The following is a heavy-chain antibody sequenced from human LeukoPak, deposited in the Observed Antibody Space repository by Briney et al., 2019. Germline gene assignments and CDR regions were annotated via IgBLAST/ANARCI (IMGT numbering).Heavy chain of an antibody. CDR1: GFTFSSYA. CDR2: ISYDGNKK. CDR3: ARDVLRGGSGYWFDP. J-gene: IGHJ5*02. D-gene: IGHD2-15*01. V-gene: IGHV3-30-3*01. Sequence: GGSLRLSCAAPGFTFSSYAMHWVRQAPGKGLEWVALISYDGNKKYYADSVKGRFTISRDNSKNTLYLQMSSLRTEDTAMYYCARDVLRGGSGYWFDPWGQGTLVTVSS.